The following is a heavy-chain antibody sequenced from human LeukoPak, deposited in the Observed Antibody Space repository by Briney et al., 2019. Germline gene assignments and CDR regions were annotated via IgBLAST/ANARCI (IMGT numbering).Heavy chain of an antibody. D-gene: IGHD3-16*02. Sequence: ASVKVSCKASGYTFTGYYMHWVRQAPGQGREWMGLINPSGSSTLYAQKFQGRVTMTRYMSTTTDYMELSSLRSEDTAVYYCARDNSVGDIAWWFDPWGQGTLVTVSS. J-gene: IGHJ5*02. CDR1: GYTFTGYY. CDR3: ARDNSVGDIAWWFDP. CDR2: INPSGSST. V-gene: IGHV1-46*01.